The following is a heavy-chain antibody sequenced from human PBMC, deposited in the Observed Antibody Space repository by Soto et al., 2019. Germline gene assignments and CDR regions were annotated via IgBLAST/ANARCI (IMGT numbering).Heavy chain of an antibody. D-gene: IGHD3-16*02. Sequence: SETLSLTCAVSGGSISSGGSSWSWIRQPPGKGLEWIGYIYHSGSTYYNSSLKSRVTISVDRSKNQFSLKLSSVSAADTAVDYWARFRSPWCQGTLVTSPQ. CDR1: GGSISSGGSS. CDR2: IYHSGST. V-gene: IGHV4-30-2*01. J-gene: IGHJ5*02. CDR3: ARFRSP.